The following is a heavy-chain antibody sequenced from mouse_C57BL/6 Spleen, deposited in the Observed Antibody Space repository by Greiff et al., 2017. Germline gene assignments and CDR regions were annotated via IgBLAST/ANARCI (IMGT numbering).Heavy chain of an antibody. CDR2: IYPGGGYT. J-gene: IGHJ3*01. CDR3: ARVHGSGYAWFAY. Sequence: QVQLKQSGAELVRPGTSVKMSCKASGYTFTNYWIGWAKQRPGHGLEWIGDIYPGGGYTNYNEKFKGKATLTADQSSSTAYMQFSSLTSADSAVYDCARVHGSGYAWFAYWGQGTLVTVSA. D-gene: IGHD3-2*02. CDR1: GYTFTNYW. V-gene: IGHV1-63*01.